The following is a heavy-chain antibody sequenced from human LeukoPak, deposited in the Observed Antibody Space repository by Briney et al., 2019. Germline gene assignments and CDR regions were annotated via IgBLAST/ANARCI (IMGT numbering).Heavy chain of an antibody. D-gene: IGHD3-22*01. Sequence: PGGSLRLSCAASGFTFSTYSMNWVRQAPGKGLEWVSYISASSSDIYYADSVRARFTISRDNSKNTLYLQMNSLRAEDTAVYYCANVKRGYDSSGYYYGEYFQHWGQGTLVTVSS. CDR2: ISASSSDI. J-gene: IGHJ1*01. CDR1: GFTFSTYS. CDR3: ANVKRGYDSSGYYYGEYFQH. V-gene: IGHV3-48*01.